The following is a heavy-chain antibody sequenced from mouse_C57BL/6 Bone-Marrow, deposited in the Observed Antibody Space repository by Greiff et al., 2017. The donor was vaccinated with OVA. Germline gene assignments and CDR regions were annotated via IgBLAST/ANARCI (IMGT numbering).Heavy chain of an antibody. CDR3: VRPGLGGYFDV. CDR2: IRSKSNNYAT. J-gene: IGHJ1*03. Sequence: EVHLVESGGGLVQPKGSLKLSCAASGFSFNTYAMNLFRPAPGQGLDLVARIRSKSNNYATYYADSVKDRFTISRDDSESMLYLQMNNLKTEDTAMYYCVRPGLGGYFDVWGTGTTVTVSS. D-gene: IGHD4-1*01. V-gene: IGHV10-1*01. CDR1: GFSFNTYA.